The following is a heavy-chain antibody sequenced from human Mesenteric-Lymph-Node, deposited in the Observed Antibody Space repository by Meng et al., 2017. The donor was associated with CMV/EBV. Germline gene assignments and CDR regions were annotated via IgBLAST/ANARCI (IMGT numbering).Heavy chain of an antibody. CDR1: GFTFSSYD. CDR3: ARANYDFWSDLPSYFDY. Sequence: GESLKISCAASGFTFSSYDMHWVRQATGKGLEWVSAIGTAGDTYYPGSVKGRFTISRENAKNSLYLQMNSLRAEDTAVYYCARANYDFWSDLPSYFDYWGQGTLVTVSS. CDR2: IGTAGDT. D-gene: IGHD3-3*01. V-gene: IGHV3-13*01. J-gene: IGHJ4*02.